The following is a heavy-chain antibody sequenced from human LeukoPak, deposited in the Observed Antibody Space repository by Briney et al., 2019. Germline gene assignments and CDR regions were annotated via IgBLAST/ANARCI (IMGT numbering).Heavy chain of an antibody. J-gene: IGHJ4*02. CDR3: ARDYDILTGGIDY. CDR1: GFTVSSNY. CDR2: IYSGGST. D-gene: IGHD3-9*01. Sequence: GGSLRLSCAVSGFTVSSNYMSWVRQAPGKGLEWVSLIYSGGSTYYADSVKGRFTISRDNAKNSLYLQMNSLRAEDTAVYYCARDYDILTGGIDYWGQGTLVTVSS. V-gene: IGHV3-53*01.